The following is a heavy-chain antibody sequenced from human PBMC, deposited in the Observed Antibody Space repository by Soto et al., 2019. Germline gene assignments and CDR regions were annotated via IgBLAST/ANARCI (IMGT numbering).Heavy chain of an antibody. D-gene: IGHD4-17*01. CDR3: ARESDGDYHSV. J-gene: IGHJ4*02. Sequence: PPETLSLTCTVSGPSISSYYWSWIRQPPGKGLEWIGYIYYSGSTNYTPSLKSRVTISVDTSKNQFSLKLSSVTAADTAVYYCARESDGDYHSVWGQGTLVTVSS. V-gene: IGHV4-59*01. CDR1: GPSISSYY. CDR2: IYYSGST.